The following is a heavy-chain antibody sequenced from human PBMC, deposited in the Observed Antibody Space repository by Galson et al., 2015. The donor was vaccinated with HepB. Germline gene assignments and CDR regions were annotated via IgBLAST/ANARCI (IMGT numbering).Heavy chain of an antibody. Sequence: ALVKPTQTLTLTCTFSGFSLSTRGVGVGWIRQPPGKALEWLALIYWNDEKPYSPSLKSRLTITKDTSKNQVVLTMTNMDPVDTATYYCAHHPYIYYYDSSGPSRCFDYWGQGTLVTVSS. CDR3: AHHPYIYYYDSSGPSRCFDY. J-gene: IGHJ4*02. CDR1: GFSLSTRGVG. D-gene: IGHD3-22*01. V-gene: IGHV2-5*01. CDR2: IYWNDEK.